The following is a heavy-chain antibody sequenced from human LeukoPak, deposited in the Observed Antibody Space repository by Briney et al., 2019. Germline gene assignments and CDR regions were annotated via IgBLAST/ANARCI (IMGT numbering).Heavy chain of an antibody. J-gene: IGHJ4*02. CDR1: GFTFSSYV. CDR3: TTGTGATTFGY. Sequence: PGGSLRLSCAASGFTFSSYVMHWVRQAPGKGLEWVGRIKSKTDGGTTDYAALVKGRFTISRDDSKNTVYLQMNSLESEDTAFYYCTTGTGATTFGYWGQGTLVTVSS. D-gene: IGHD1-26*01. CDR2: IKSKTDGGTT. V-gene: IGHV3-15*01.